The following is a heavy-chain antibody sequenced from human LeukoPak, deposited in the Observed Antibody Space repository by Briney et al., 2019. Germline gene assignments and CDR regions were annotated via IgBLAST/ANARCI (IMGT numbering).Heavy chain of an antibody. Sequence: GGSLRLSCAASGFTFSAYSMNWVRQAPGKGLEWVSAISGSAGSTYFADSVKGRFTIPRDNSKNTLDLQMNSLRAEDTAVYYCAKDKFGSAYSSLDIWGQGTMVTVSS. CDR1: GFTFSAYS. CDR2: ISGSAGST. D-gene: IGHD6-6*01. V-gene: IGHV3-23*01. J-gene: IGHJ3*02. CDR3: AKDKFGSAYSSLDI.